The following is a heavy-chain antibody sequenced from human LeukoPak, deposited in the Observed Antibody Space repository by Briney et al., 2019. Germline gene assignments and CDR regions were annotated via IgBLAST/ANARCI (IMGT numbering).Heavy chain of an antibody. V-gene: IGHV4-4*09. Sequence: SETLSLTCSVSGGSISSSYWSWIRQPPGKGLEWIGHIYHSGTTTYNPSLKSRVNILVDKSKNQFSLRLSSVTAADTAVYYCARGGYCSSPGCYDFDCWGQGTLVTVSS. D-gene: IGHD2-2*01. CDR2: IYHSGTT. J-gene: IGHJ4*02. CDR1: GGSISSSY. CDR3: ARGGYCSSPGCYDFDC.